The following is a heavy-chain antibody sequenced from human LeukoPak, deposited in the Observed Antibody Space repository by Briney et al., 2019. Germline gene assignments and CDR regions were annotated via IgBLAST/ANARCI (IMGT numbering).Heavy chain of an antibody. J-gene: IGHJ4*02. CDR1: GFTFSTYD. Sequence: PGGSLRLSCAASGFTFSTYDFHWVRQTTGKGLEWVSAAGTAGDTWYSGSMKGRFTISRENAKSSMYLQMNSLRAGDTAVYYCARQNRNGFDYWGQGTLVTVSS. CDR2: AGTAGDT. CDR3: ARQNRNGFDY. V-gene: IGHV3-13*01. D-gene: IGHD2-8*01.